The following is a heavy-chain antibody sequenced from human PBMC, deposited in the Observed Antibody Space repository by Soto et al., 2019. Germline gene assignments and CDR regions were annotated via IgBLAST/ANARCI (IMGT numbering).Heavy chain of an antibody. CDR2: IYYSGST. Sequence: SETLSLTCTVSGGSIRSGGYYWSWIRQHPGKGLEWIGYIYYSGSTYYNPSLKSRVTKSVDTSKNQFSLKLSSVTAADTAVYCCASSNSGSSSTYFDYGGQGTLVTVSS. CDR3: ASSNSGSSSTYFDY. J-gene: IGHJ4*02. D-gene: IGHD2-15*01. V-gene: IGHV4-31*03. CDR1: GGSIRSGGYY.